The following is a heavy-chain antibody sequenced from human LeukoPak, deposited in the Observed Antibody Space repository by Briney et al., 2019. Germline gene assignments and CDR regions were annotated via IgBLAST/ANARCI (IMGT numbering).Heavy chain of an antibody. D-gene: IGHD3-10*02. CDR3: ANLLRSGAFDI. V-gene: IGHV3-30*18. J-gene: IGHJ3*02. CDR1: GFTFSSYG. CDR2: ISYDGSNK. Sequence: RGSLRLSCAASGFTFSSYGMHWVRQAPGKGLEWVAVISYDGSNKYYADSVKGRFTISRDNSKNTLYLQMNSLRAEDTAVYYCANLLRSGAFDIWGQGTMATVSS.